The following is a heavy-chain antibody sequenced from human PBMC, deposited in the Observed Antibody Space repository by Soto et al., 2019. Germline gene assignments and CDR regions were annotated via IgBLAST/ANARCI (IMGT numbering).Heavy chain of an antibody. V-gene: IGHV1-18*01. Sequence: ASVKVSCKASGYTFTSYGISWVRQAPGQGLEWMGWISAYNGNTNYAQKLQGRVTMTTDTSTSTAYMELRSLRSDDTAVYYCARDRTWKTLYYYSVMDVWGQGTTVTVSS. CDR2: ISAYNGNT. CDR3: ARDRTWKTLYYYSVMDV. J-gene: IGHJ6*02. CDR1: GYTFTSYG. D-gene: IGHD1-1*01.